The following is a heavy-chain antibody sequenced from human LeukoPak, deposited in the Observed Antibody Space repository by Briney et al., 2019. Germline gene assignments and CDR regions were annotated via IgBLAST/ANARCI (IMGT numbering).Heavy chain of an antibody. D-gene: IGHD3-22*01. CDR2: TYYRSKWYN. J-gene: IGHJ4*02. Sequence: SQTLSLTCAISGDSVSSNSAARNWIRQSPSRGLEWLGRTYYRSKWYNDYAVSVKSRITINPDTSKNQFSLQLNSVTPEDTAVYYCARDKYYYDSSGYYPFDYWGQGTLVTVSS. CDR1: GDSVSSNSAA. CDR3: ARDKYYYDSSGYYPFDY. V-gene: IGHV6-1*01.